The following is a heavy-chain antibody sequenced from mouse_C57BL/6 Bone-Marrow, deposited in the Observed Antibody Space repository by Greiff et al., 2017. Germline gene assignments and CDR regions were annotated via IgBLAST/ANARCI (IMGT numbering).Heavy chain of an antibody. CDR3: ARHWGDYVIFDY. J-gene: IGHJ2*01. CDR2: ISNGGGST. V-gene: IGHV5-12*01. CDR1: GFTFSDYY. Sequence: EVNVVESGGGLVQPGGSLKLSCAASGFTFSDYYMYWVRQTPEKRLEWVAYISNGGGSTYYPDNVKGRFTISRDNAKNTLYLQMSRLKSEDTAMYYCARHWGDYVIFDYWGQGTTLTVSS. D-gene: IGHD2-4*01.